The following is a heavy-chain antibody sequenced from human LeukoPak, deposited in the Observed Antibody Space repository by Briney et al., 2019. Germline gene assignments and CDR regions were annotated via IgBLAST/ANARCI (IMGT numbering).Heavy chain of an antibody. J-gene: IGHJ3*02. CDR2: IYYSGST. Sequence: PSETLSLTCTVSGGFISSGGYYWSWIRQHPGKGLEWIGYIYYSGSTYYNPSLKSRVTISVDTSKNQFSLKLSSVTAADTAVYYCARSGRWLVQSNAFDIWGQGTMVTVSS. CDR3: ARSGRWLVQSNAFDI. CDR1: GGFISSGGYY. D-gene: IGHD6-19*01. V-gene: IGHV4-31*03.